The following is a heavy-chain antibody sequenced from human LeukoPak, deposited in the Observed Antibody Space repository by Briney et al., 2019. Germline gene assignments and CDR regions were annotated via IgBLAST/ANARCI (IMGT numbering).Heavy chain of an antibody. D-gene: IGHD2-2*01. CDR2: IYYSGST. CDR1: GGSISSYY. Sequence: PSETLSLTCTVSGGSISSYYWSWIRQPPGKGLGWIGYIYYSGSTNYNPSLKSRVTISVDTSKNQFSLKLSSVTAADTAVYYCARAYCSSTSCSVGAFDIWGQGTMVTVSS. CDR3: ARAYCSSTSCSVGAFDI. J-gene: IGHJ3*02. V-gene: IGHV4-59*01.